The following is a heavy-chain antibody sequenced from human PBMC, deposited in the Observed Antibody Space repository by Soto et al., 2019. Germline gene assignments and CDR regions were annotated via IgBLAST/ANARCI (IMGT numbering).Heavy chain of an antibody. CDR1: GFTLSGSA. V-gene: IGHV3-73*01. J-gene: IGHJ4*02. Sequence: GESLKISCAASGFTLSGSAVHWVRQASGKGLEWVGRIRSKTHSYATEYIASVKGRFTMSRDDSNNTAYLQMNGLKTDDTAVYYCTRSGGSYSFGYWGQGTLVTVSS. CDR3: TRSGGSYSFGY. CDR2: IRSKTHSYAT. D-gene: IGHD1-26*01.